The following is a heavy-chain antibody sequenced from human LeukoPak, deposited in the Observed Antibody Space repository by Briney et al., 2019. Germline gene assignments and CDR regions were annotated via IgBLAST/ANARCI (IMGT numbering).Heavy chain of an antibody. V-gene: IGHV5-51*01. CDR2: IHSADSNT. CDR3: AGARHGDYRWDY. CDR1: GYSFTSYW. D-gene: IGHD4-17*01. Sequence: GESLQISCKGSGYSFTSYWIAWVRQMPGKGLEWMGIIHSADSNTKYSPSFQGQVTISADKSISTAYLQWSGLKASDTAMYYCAGARHGDYRWDYWGQGTLVTVSS. J-gene: IGHJ4*02.